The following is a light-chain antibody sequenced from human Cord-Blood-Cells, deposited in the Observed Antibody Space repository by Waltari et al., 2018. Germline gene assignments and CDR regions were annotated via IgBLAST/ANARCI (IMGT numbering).Light chain of an antibody. CDR1: QSVSSY. Sequence: EIVLTQSPATLSLSPGERATLSCRTSQSVSSYLAWYQQEPGQAPRLLIYDASNRATGIPARLSGSGSVTDFTLAISSLEPEDFAVYYCQQRSNWLFTFGPGTKVDIK. V-gene: IGKV3-11*01. J-gene: IGKJ3*01. CDR2: DAS. CDR3: QQRSNWLFT.